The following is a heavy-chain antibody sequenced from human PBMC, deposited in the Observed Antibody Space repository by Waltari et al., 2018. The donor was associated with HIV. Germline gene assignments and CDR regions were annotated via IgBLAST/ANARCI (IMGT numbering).Heavy chain of an antibody. Sequence: QVQLVQSGAEVKKPGASVKVSCKASGYTFTGYYMHWVRQAPGHGLEWMGWINPNSGGTNYAQKFQGWVTMTRDTSISTAYMELSRLRSDDTAVYYCARDRSVAGTVHYYGMDVWGQGTTVTVSS. D-gene: IGHD6-19*01. J-gene: IGHJ6*02. CDR1: GYTFTGYY. CDR2: INPNSGGT. V-gene: IGHV1-2*04. CDR3: ARDRSVAGTVHYYGMDV.